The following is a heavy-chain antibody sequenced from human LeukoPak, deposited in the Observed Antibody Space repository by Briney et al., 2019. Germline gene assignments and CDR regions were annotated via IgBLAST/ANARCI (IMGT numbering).Heavy chain of an antibody. CDR2: IKQDGSEK. Sequence: GGSLRLSCAASGFTFSSYWMSRVRQAPGKGLEWVANIKQDGSEKYYVDSVKGRFTISRDNAKNSLYLQMNSLRAEDTAVYYCARSGSYFGYYYYMDVWGKGTTVTVSS. J-gene: IGHJ6*03. CDR1: GFTFSSYW. D-gene: IGHD1-26*01. CDR3: ARSGSYFGYYYYMDV. V-gene: IGHV3-7*01.